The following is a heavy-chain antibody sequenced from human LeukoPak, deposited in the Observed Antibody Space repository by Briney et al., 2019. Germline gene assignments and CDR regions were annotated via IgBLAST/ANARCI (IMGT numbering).Heavy chain of an antibody. J-gene: IGHJ2*01. CDR2: MSYDGSND. D-gene: IGHD3-16*01. V-gene: IGHV3-30-3*01. CDR3: ARDAGGAFYWYFDL. CDR1: GFTFSSFA. Sequence: PGRSLRLSCAASGFTFSSFAMHWVRQAPGKGLEWLAVMSYDGSNDYYAGSLKGRLSMSRDNSRNTLSLQIKSLRPDDTAVYYCARDAGGAFYWYFDLWGRGTLVTVSS.